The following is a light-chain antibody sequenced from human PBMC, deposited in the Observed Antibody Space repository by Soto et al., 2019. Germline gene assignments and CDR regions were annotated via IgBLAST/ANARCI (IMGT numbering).Light chain of an antibody. V-gene: IGLV1-40*01. CDR3: QSYDSSLSAYV. Sequence: QAVVTQPPSVSGAPGQRVTISCTGSSSNIGAGYDVHWYQQLPGPAPKLLIYGNSNRPSGVPDRFSGSKSGTSASLAITGLQAEDEADYYCQSYDSSLSAYVFGGGTKVTVL. J-gene: IGLJ2*01. CDR1: SSNIGAGYD. CDR2: GNS.